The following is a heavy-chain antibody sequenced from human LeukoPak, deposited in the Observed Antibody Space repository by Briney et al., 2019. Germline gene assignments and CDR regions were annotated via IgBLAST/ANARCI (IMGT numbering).Heavy chain of an antibody. Sequence: ASVKVSCKASGYTFTSYDINWVRQATGQGLEWMGWMNPNSGNTGYAQKFQGRVTMTRNTSISTAYMELSSLRFEDTAVYYCARGQGDSSSWYDWFDPWGQGTLVTVSS. CDR1: GYTFTSYD. D-gene: IGHD6-13*01. CDR2: MNPNSGNT. J-gene: IGHJ5*02. V-gene: IGHV1-8*01. CDR3: ARGQGDSSSWYDWFDP.